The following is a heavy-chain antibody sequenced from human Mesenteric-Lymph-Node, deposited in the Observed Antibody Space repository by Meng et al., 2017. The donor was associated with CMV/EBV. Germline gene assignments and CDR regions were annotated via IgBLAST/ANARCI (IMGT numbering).Heavy chain of an antibody. CDR2: IKQDGSEK. J-gene: IGHJ3*02. V-gene: IGHV3-7*01. CDR3: ARDRPTAYQLLYGPDAFDI. D-gene: IGHD2-2*02. Sequence: SCAASGFTFSSYWMSWVRQAPGKGLEWVANIKQDGSEKYYVDSVKGRFTISRDNAKNSLYLQMNSLRAEDTAVYYCARDRPTAYQLLYGPDAFDIWGQGTMVTVSS. CDR1: GFTFSSYW.